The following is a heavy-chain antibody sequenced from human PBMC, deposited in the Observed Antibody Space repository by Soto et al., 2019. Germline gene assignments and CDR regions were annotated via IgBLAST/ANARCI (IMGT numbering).Heavy chain of an antibody. D-gene: IGHD3-10*01. Sequence: GGSLRLSCAASGFTFSSYSMNWVRQAPGKGLEWVSYISSSSSTIYYADSVKGRFTISRDNAKNSLYLQMNSLRDEDTAVYYCARDYYGSGSYPDPFDIWGQGTMVTVSS. CDR1: GFTFSSYS. J-gene: IGHJ3*02. CDR3: ARDYYGSGSYPDPFDI. CDR2: ISSSSSTI. V-gene: IGHV3-48*02.